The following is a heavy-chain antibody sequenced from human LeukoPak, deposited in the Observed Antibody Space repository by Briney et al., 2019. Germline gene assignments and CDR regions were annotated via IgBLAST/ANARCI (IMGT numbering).Heavy chain of an antibody. Sequence: ASVKVSCKASGGTFSSYAISWVRQAPGQGLEWMGWTNPNSGNTGYAQKFQGRVTMTRNTSISTAYMELSSLRSEDTAVYYCANFRGAIPDYYCYGMDVWGQGTTVTVSS. D-gene: IGHD4/OR15-4a*01. CDR1: GGTFSSYA. CDR2: TNPNSGNT. V-gene: IGHV1-8*02. J-gene: IGHJ6*02. CDR3: ANFRGAIPDYYCYGMDV.